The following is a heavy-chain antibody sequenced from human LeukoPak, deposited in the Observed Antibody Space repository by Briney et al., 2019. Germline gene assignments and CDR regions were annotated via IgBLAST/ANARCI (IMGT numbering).Heavy chain of an antibody. D-gene: IGHD7-27*01. CDR1: GFTFSSYW. V-gene: IGHV3-74*01. CDR2: INTDGSST. Sequence: GGSLRLSCAASGFTFSSYWMHWVRQAPGKGLVWVSRINTDGSSTSYADSVKGRFTISRDNAKNTLYLQMNSLRAEDTAVYYCASAGVTTGDFDYWGQGTLVTVSS. CDR3: ASAGVTTGDFDY. J-gene: IGHJ4*02.